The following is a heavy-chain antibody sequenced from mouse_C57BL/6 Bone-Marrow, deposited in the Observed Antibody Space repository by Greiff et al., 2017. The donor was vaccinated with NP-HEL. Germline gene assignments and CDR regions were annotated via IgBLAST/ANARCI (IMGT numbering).Heavy chain of an antibody. CDR2: IHPNSGST. V-gene: IGHV1-64*01. CDR1: GYTFTSYW. Sequence: QVQLQQPGAELVKPGASVTLSCKASGYTFTSYWMHWVKQRPGQGLEWLGMIHPNSGSTNYTAKFKSKGTLTVDKSSSTAYMKLSSLTSEDSAVYYCARNPCYYGSGDWGQGTLVTVSA. J-gene: IGHJ3*01. D-gene: IGHD1-1*01. CDR3: ARNPCYYGSGD.